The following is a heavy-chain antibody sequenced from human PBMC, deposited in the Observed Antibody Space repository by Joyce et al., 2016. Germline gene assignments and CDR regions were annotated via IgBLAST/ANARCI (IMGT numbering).Heavy chain of an antibody. V-gene: IGHV3-30*03. Sequence: QVHLVQSGGGVVQPGRSLRLSCAASGFTFSNYGMHWVRQAPDKGLEWVAIISYDGSDIYYADSVKGRFTISRDNSENTLYLQMNSLRFDDTATYYCAGQGVRYRSGLDYWGQGTLVTVSS. CDR1: GFTFSNYG. CDR2: ISYDGSDI. CDR3: AGQGVRYRSGLDY. D-gene: IGHD2-15*01. J-gene: IGHJ4*02.